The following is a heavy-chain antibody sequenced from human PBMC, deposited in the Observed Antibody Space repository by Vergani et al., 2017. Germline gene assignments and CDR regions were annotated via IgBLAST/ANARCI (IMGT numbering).Heavy chain of an antibody. Sequence: EVQLEESGGGLVLPGRSLRLSCVASGFTSAGYAMHWVRQAPGKGLEWVSGISWNRNSIGYADSVKGRFTISRDNAKNSLYLQMNSLRAEDTALYYCAKDLGTSSGGGWFDPGGQGTLVTVTS. CDR3: AKDLGTSSGGGWFDP. J-gene: IGHJ5*02. CDR2: ISWNRNSI. D-gene: IGHD6-6*01. V-gene: IGHV3-9*02. CDR1: GFTSAGYA.